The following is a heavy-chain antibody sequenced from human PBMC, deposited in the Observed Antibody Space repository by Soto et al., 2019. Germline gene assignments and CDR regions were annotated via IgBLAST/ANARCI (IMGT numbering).Heavy chain of an antibody. J-gene: IGHJ6*02. CDR3: ARERTGTTSMDV. CDR2: MNPNSGNT. CDR1: GGTFSSYT. V-gene: IGHV1-8*02. Sequence: ASVKVSCKASGGTFSSYTISWVRQAPGQGLEWMGWMNPNSGNTGYAQKFRGRVTMTRNTSISTAYMELSSLRSEDTAVYYCARERTGTTSMDVWGQGTTVTVSS. D-gene: IGHD1-1*01.